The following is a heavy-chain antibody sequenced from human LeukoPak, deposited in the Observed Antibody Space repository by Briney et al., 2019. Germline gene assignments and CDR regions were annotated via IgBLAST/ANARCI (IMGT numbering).Heavy chain of an antibody. CDR2: IIPILGIA. Sequence: GASVKVSCKASGGTFSSYAISWVRQAPGQGLEWMGRIIPILGIANHAQKFQGRVTITADKSTSTAYMELSSLRSEDTAVYYCARVHCSSTSCYDAFDIWGQGTMVTVSS. CDR1: GGTFSSYA. J-gene: IGHJ3*02. D-gene: IGHD2-2*01. CDR3: ARVHCSSTSCYDAFDI. V-gene: IGHV1-69*04.